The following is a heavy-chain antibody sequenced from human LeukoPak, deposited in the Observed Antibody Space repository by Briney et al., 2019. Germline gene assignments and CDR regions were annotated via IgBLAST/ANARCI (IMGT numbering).Heavy chain of an antibody. CDR2: IYYSGST. Sequence: KTSETLSLTCTVSGGSISSYYWSWIRQPPGKGLEWIGYIYYSGSTNYNPSLKSRVTISVDTSKNQFSLKLSSVTAADTAVYYCARGLFPDYSPPGRYWGQGTLVTVSS. V-gene: IGHV4-59*01. D-gene: IGHD4-11*01. J-gene: IGHJ4*02. CDR1: GGSISSYY. CDR3: ARGLFPDYSPPGRY.